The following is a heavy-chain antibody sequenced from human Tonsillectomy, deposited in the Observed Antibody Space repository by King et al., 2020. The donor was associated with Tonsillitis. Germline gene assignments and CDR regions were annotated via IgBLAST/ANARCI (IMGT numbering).Heavy chain of an antibody. CDR2: INPDGRST. D-gene: IGHD3-16*01. CDR3: TRDQGFG. CDR1: GFTFSNYW. J-gene: IGHJ4*02. Sequence: VQLVESGGGFVQPGGSLRLSCTASGFTFSNYWIHWVRHAPGKGLVWVSRINPDGRSTTYADSVKGRFTISRDNAKNTLYLQMNSLRAEDTAVYYCTRDQGFGWGQGTLVTVSS. V-gene: IGHV3-74*01.